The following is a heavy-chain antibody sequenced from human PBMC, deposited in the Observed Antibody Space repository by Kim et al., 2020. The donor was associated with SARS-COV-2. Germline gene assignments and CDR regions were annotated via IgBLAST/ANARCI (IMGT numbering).Heavy chain of an antibody. D-gene: IGHD5-18*01. J-gene: IGHJ4*02. Sequence: SETLSLTCTVSGGSISSSSYYWGWIRQPPGKGLEWIGSIYYSGSTYYNPSLKSRVTISVDTSKNQFSLKLSSVTAADTAVYYCATPDTAMTASFDYWGQGTLVTVSS. V-gene: IGHV4-39*01. CDR2: IYYSGST. CDR3: ATPDTAMTASFDY. CDR1: GGSISSSSYY.